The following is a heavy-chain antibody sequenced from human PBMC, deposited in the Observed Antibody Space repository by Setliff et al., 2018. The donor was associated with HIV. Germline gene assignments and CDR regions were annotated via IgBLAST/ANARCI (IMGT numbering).Heavy chain of an antibody. J-gene: IGHJ6*02. CDR3: AREGLLATAVGGAYWYHGMDV. D-gene: IGHD2-15*01. CDR2: IIPAFGTA. Sequence: SVKVSCKTSGDTLSIHPISWVRQAPGRGLDWMGGIIPAFGTANYAQKFQDRVTITTDESTTTVFMELTGLRSEDTAVYYWAREGLLATAVGGAYWYHGMDVWVQGTTVTVSS. CDR1: GDTLSIHP. V-gene: IGHV1-69*05.